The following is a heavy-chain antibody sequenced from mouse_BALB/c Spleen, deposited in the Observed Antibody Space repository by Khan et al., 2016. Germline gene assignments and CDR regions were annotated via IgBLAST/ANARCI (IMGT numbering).Heavy chain of an antibody. Sequence: VQLQQSGAELVRSGASVKLSCTASGFNIKDFYMHWVKERPEQDLEWIGWIDPENGDSEYAPKFQGKATMTADTSSNTAYLQLSSLTSEDTAVSYCNAYGNSFAWFLYWGQGTLVTVSA. CDR1: GFNIKDFY. J-gene: IGHJ3*01. CDR2: IDPENGDS. D-gene: IGHD2-1*01. CDR3: NAYGNSFAWFLY. V-gene: IGHV14-4*02.